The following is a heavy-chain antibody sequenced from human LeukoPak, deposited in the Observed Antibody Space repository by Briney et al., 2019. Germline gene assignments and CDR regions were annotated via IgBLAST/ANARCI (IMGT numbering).Heavy chain of an antibody. Sequence: SETLSLTCTVSGGSISSYYWSWIRQPPGKGLGWIGYIYYSGSTNYNPSLKSRVTISVDTSKNQFSLKLSSVTAADTAVYYCARGEGYDILTGYYPWPYMDVWGKGTTVTVSS. D-gene: IGHD3-9*01. J-gene: IGHJ6*03. CDR3: ARGEGYDILTGYYPWPYMDV. CDR1: GGSISSYY. CDR2: IYYSGST. V-gene: IGHV4-59*01.